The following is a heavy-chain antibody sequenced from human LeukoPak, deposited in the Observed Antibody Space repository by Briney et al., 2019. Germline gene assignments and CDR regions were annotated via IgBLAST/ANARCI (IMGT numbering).Heavy chain of an antibody. D-gene: IGHD1-26*01. CDR1: GYTFTNYC. CDR2: ISTYYGNT. J-gene: IGHJ4*02. CDR3: AGGNVGATRSLDY. V-gene: IGHV1-18*01. Sequence: ASVKVSCKDSGYTFTNYCISLVRQAPGQGLEWMGWISTYYGNTNHAQKLQDRVTMTTDTSTSTAYMELRSLRSDDTAVYYCAGGNVGATRSLDYWGRGTLVTVSS.